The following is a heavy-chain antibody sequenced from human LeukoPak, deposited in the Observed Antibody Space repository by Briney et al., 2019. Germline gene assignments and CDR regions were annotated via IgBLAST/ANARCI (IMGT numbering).Heavy chain of an antibody. CDR2: ISGDGAST. Sequence: GGSLRLSCAASGFTFAIHAMTWVRQAPGKGLEWVSGISGDGASTHYAESVKGQFTNSRDNSQNTLFLQMNSLRVEDTAIYYCAKDSYVSGRPLHTFDVWGQGTMVTVSS. V-gene: IGHV3-23*01. D-gene: IGHD3-10*01. CDR1: GFTFAIHA. CDR3: AKDSYVSGRPLHTFDV. J-gene: IGHJ3*01.